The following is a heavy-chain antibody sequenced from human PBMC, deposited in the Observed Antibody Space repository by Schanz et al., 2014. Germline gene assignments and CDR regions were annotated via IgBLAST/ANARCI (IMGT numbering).Heavy chain of an antibody. Sequence: VQLVESGGDLVKPGGSLRLSCEASGFTFSNYGMNWVRQAPEKGLEWVSYISNSGTTIYYADSVKGRFTISRDNAKNSLYLQMNSLRVEDTAVYYCARDHVATTDYDYFFYYLDVWATGITVIVSS. CDR3: ARDHVATTDYDYFFYYLDV. CDR1: GFTFSNYG. J-gene: IGHJ6*03. D-gene: IGHD1-1*01. CDR2: ISNSGTTI. V-gene: IGHV3-48*04.